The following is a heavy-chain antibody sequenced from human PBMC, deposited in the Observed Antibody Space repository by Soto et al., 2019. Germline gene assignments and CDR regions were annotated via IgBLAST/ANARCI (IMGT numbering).Heavy chain of an antibody. CDR1: GFPFAGNT. V-gene: IGHV1-3*01. J-gene: IGHJ5*02. CDR2: INVGNGNT. CDR3: ARGLPTTVTILQS. Sequence: QVQLVQSGAEVKKPGASVKVSCKASGFPFAGNTVLWVRQAPGQGLEWMGWINVGNGNTKLSQKFQGRFILARDTSASTAYMELSSLRSEDTAVYYCARGLPTTVTILQSWGQGTLVTVAS. D-gene: IGHD4-17*01.